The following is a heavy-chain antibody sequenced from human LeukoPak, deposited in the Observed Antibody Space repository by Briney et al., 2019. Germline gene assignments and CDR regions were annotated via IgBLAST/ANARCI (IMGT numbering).Heavy chain of an antibody. CDR2: INSDGSTT. V-gene: IGHV3-74*01. CDR1: GFTFSSYW. D-gene: IGHD5-24*01. CDR3: ARRYMATSAEDFDY. Sequence: GGSLRLSCAASGFTFSSYWMHWVRQAPGKGLVWVSRINSDGSTTNYADSVKGRFTISRDNAKNTLYLQMNSLRADDTAVYYCARRYMATSAEDFDYWGQGTLVTVSS. J-gene: IGHJ4*02.